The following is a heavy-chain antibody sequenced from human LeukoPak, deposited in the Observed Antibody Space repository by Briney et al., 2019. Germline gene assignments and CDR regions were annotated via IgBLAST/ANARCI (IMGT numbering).Heavy chain of an antibody. CDR2: IIPIFGTA. Sequence: GASVMVSCKASGGTFSSYAISWVRQAPGQGLEWMGGIIPIFGTANYAQKFQGRVTITTDESTSTAYMELSSLRAEDTAVYYCARDLSSGYDSPFDYWGQGTLVTVSS. CDR1: GGTFSSYA. V-gene: IGHV1-69*05. J-gene: IGHJ4*02. CDR3: ARDLSSGYDSPFDY. D-gene: IGHD5-12*01.